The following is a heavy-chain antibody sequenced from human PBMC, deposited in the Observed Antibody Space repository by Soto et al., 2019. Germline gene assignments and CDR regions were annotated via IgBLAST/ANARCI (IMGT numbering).Heavy chain of an antibody. CDR1: GYTFTSYA. J-gene: IGHJ6*02. CDR3: ARQNYYYYYGMDV. Sequence: SVKVSCKASGYTFTSYAISWVRQAPGQGLEWMGGIIPIFGTANYAQKFQGRVTITADESTSTAYMELSSLRSEDTAVYYCARQNYYYYYGMDVWGQGTTVTVSS. V-gene: IGHV1-69*13. CDR2: IIPIFGTA.